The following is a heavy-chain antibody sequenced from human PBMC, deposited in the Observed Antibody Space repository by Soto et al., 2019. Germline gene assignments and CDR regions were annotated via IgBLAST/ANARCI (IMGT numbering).Heavy chain of an antibody. V-gene: IGHV4-34*01. J-gene: IGHJ5*02. CDR3: ARGIYDYIWGSYRGNWFDP. CDR2: INHSGST. Sequence: QVQLQQWGAGLLKPSETLSLTCAVYGGSFSGYYWSWIRQPPGKGLEWIGEINHSGSTNYNPSLKSRVTISVDTSKNQFSLKLSSVTAADTAVYYCARGIYDYIWGSYRGNWFDPWGQGTLVTVSS. CDR1: GGSFSGYY. D-gene: IGHD3-16*02.